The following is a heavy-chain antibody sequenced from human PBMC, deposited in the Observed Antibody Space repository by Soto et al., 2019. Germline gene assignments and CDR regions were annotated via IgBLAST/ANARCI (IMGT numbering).Heavy chain of an antibody. Sequence: SGPTLVNPTPTLTLTCTFSGFSLSTSGMCVSWIRQPPGKALEWLARIDWDDDKYYSTSLKTRLTISKDTSKNQVVLTMTNMDPVDTATYYCARSTYYYDSSGYGFYYFDYWGQGTLVTVSS. J-gene: IGHJ4*02. D-gene: IGHD3-22*01. CDR3: ARSTYYYDSSGYGFYYFDY. V-gene: IGHV2-70*11. CDR1: GFSLSTSGMC. CDR2: IDWDDDK.